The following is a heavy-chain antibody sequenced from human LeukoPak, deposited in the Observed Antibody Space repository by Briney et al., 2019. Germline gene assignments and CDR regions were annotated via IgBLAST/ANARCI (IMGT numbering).Heavy chain of an antibody. D-gene: IGHD6-19*01. CDR2: IYSGGST. V-gene: IGHV3-53*01. J-gene: IGHJ5*02. Sequence: GGSLRLSCAASGLTVSKNYMSWVRQAPGKGLESVPVIYSGGSTYYADSVRGRFTISRDNSKNTLYLQMNSLRVEDTAVYYCARDMLAVAGTWPWGQGTLVTVSS. CDR3: ARDMLAVAGTWP. CDR1: GLTVSKNY.